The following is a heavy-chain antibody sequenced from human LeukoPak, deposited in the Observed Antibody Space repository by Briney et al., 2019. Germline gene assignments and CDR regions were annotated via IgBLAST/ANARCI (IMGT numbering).Heavy chain of an antibody. V-gene: IGHV3-66*01. J-gene: IGHJ3*02. CDR1: GFTVSSNY. CDR3: AREQFRDDAFDI. CDR2: IYSGGST. Sequence: GGSLRLSCAASGFTVSSNYMSWVRQAPGKGLEWVSVIYSGGSTYYADSVKGRFTISRDNSKNTLYLQMNSLRAEDTAVYYCAREQFRDDAFDIWGQGTMVTVSS. D-gene: IGHD6-19*01.